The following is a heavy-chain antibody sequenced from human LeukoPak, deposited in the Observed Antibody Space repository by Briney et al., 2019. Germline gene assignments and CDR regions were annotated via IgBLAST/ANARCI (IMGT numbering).Heavy chain of an antibody. Sequence: SETLSLTCTVSGGSISGYYWSWIRQPAGKGLEWIGRIYNSESTNYNPSLKSRVTMSIDTSKNQFSPKLNSVTAADTAAYYCARDRSSSYTRDWFDPWGQGVLVTVSS. CDR1: GGSISGYY. CDR2: IYNSEST. D-gene: IGHD6-13*01. CDR3: ARDRSSSYTRDWFDP. V-gene: IGHV4-4*07. J-gene: IGHJ5*02.